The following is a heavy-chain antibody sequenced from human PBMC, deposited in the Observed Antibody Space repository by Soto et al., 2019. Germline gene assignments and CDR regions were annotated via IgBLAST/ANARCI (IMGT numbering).Heavy chain of an antibody. CDR1: GYTFTSYA. CDR2: INAGNGNT. D-gene: IGHD3-3*01. CDR3: ARPSWEYSWSGYYNWFDP. Sequence: ASVKVSCKASGYTFTSYAMHWVRQAPGQRLEWMGWINAGNGNTKYSQKFQGRVTITRDTSASTAYMELSSLRSEDTAVYYCARPSWEYSWSGYYNWFDPWGQGTLVTVSS. V-gene: IGHV1-3*01. J-gene: IGHJ5*02.